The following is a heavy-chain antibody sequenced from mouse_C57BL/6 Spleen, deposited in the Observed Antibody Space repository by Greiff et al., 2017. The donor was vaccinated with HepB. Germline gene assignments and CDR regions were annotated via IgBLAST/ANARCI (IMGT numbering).Heavy chain of an antibody. V-gene: IGHV3-6*01. CDR3: AREGDYYGRKAMDY. Sequence: VQLKQSGPGLVKPSQSLSLTCSVTGYSITSGYYWNWIRQFPGNKLEWMGYISYDGSNNYNPSLKNRISITRDTSKNQFFLKLNSVTTEDTATYYCAREGDYYGRKAMDYWGQGTSVTVSS. CDR1: GYSITSGYY. J-gene: IGHJ4*01. D-gene: IGHD1-1*01. CDR2: ISYDGSN.